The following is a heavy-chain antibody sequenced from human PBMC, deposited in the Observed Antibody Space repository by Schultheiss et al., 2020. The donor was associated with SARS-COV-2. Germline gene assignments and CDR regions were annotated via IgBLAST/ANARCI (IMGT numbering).Heavy chain of an antibody. D-gene: IGHD3-10*01. CDR2: ISSSSSTI. J-gene: IGHJ4*02. V-gene: IGHV3-48*01. CDR3: AKEPQAMVQGPDFDY. CDR1: GFTFSSYS. Sequence: GESLKISCAASGFTFSSYSMNWVRQAPGKGLEWVSYISSSSSTIYYADSVKGRFTISRDNAKNSLYLQMNSLRAEDTAVYYCAKEPQAMVQGPDFDYWGQGTLVTVSS.